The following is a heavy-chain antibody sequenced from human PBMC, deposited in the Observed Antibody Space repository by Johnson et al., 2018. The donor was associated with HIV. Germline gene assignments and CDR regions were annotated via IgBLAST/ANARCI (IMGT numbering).Heavy chain of an antibody. D-gene: IGHD3-3*01. V-gene: IGHV3-11*04. J-gene: IGHJ3*02. CDR2: ISSSGSTI. CDR3: ARDHPRIFGVGIIRGEAAFDI. Sequence: QVQLVESGGGLVKPGGSLRLSCAASGFTFSDYYMSWIRQAPGQGLEWVSYISSSGSTIYYADSVKGRFTISRDNAKNSLYLQMNSLRAEDTAVYNCARDHPRIFGVGIIRGEAAFDIWGQGTMVTVSS. CDR1: GFTFSDYY.